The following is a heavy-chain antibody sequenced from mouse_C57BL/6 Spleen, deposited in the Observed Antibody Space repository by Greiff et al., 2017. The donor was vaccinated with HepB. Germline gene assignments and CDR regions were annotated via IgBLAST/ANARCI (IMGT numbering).Heavy chain of an antibody. V-gene: IGHV5-12*01. J-gene: IGHJ1*03. D-gene: IGHD1-1*01. CDR2: ISNGGGST. CDR3: ARFYYYGSSYWYFDV. Sequence: EVQLVESGGGLVQPAGSLKLSCAASGFTFSDYYMYWVRQTPEKRLEWVAYISNGGGSTYYPDTVKGRFTISRDNAKNTLYLQMSRLKSEDTAMYYCARFYYYGSSYWYFDVWGTGTTVTVSS. CDR1: GFTFSDYY.